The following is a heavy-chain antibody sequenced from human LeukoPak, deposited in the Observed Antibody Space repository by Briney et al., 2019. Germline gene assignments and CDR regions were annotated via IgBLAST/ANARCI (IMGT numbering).Heavy chain of an antibody. CDR2: IYYSGIT. Sequence: SETLSLTCTVPGGSISSYYWSWIRQPPGKGLEWIGYIYYSGITTYNPSLKSRVTISVATSKNQFSLKLSSVTAADTAVYYCASHITLGAFDIWGQGTMVTVSS. J-gene: IGHJ3*02. CDR1: GGSISSYY. D-gene: IGHD3-10*01. V-gene: IGHV4-59*08. CDR3: ASHITLGAFDI.